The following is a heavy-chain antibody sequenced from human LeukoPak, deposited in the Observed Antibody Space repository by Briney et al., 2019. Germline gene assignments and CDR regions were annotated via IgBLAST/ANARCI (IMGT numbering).Heavy chain of an antibody. D-gene: IGHD6-13*01. V-gene: IGHV4-61*10. J-gene: IGHJ4*02. CDR3: ARVIAAAGTRHYFDY. CDR2: INHSGST. CDR1: GCSISSGSYY. Sequence: SETLSLTCTVSGCSISSGSYYWSWIRQPAGKGLEWIGEINHSGSTNYNPSLKSRVTISVDTSKNQFSLKLSSVTAADTAVYYCARVIAAAGTRHYFDYWGQGTLVTVSS.